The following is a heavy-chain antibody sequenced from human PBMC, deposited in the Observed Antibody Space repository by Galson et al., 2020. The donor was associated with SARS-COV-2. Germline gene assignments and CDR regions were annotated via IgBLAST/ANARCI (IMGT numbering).Heavy chain of an antibody. D-gene: IGHD6-6*01. V-gene: IGHV4-39*07. CDR1: GGSISTTSHY. CDR2: IYYSGTT. CDR3: VMGKQFAQSPFDY. J-gene: IGHJ4*02. Sequence: SETLSLTCTVSGGSISTTSHYWGWIRQPAGKGLEWIGSIYYSGTTYHNPSLRSRVTISVDTSKNQFSLKLSSVTAADTAVYYCVMGKQFAQSPFDYWGQGTLVTVSS.